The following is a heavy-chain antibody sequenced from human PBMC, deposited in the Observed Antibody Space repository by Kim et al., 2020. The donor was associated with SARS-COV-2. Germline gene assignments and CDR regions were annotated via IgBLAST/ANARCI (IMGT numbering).Heavy chain of an antibody. D-gene: IGHD3-10*01. V-gene: IGHV4-39*01. J-gene: IGHJ6*02. CDR3: ARFGTYYYGSGEEDGMDV. Sequence: KSRVTISVDTSKNQFSLKLSSVTAADTAVYYCARFGTYYYGSGEEDGMDVWGQGTTVTVSS.